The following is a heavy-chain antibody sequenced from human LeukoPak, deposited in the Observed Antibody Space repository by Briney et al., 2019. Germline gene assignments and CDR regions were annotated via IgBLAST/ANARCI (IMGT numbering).Heavy chain of an antibody. V-gene: IGHV3-33*01. J-gene: IGHJ6*03. CDR2: IWYHGSNK. CDR3: GRGLGYYYYSKDV. CDR1: GYTFSSYC. Sequence: GGSLRLSCAASGYTFSSYCMHWVLQAPPKRLQWVAGIWYHGSNKYYDDSVKSRVTISIDNSKNTLYLKLNTLRAEDTAGYYCGRGLGYYYYSKDVWGKGTTVTVSS. D-gene: IGHD5-12*01.